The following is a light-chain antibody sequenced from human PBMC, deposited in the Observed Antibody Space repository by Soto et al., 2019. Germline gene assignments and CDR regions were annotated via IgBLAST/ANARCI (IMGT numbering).Light chain of an antibody. J-gene: IGKJ4*01. Sequence: ALTQSRGTLSLSPGESATLSCTSILSLSSSYLDSYQQKPAQAPRPPLSGPSSSATAIPDPFSRSGTGTEITSTISRLEPEDFAVYYCQQFATSPLTFGGGTKVDSK. CDR1: LSLSSSY. V-gene: IGKV3-20*01. CDR3: QQFATSPLT. CDR2: GPS.